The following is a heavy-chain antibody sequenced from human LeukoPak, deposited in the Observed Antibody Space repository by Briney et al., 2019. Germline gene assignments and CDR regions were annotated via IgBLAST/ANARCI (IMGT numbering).Heavy chain of an antibody. J-gene: IGHJ6*03. V-gene: IGHV3-30*03. CDR2: ISYDGSNK. D-gene: IGHD6-6*01. Sequence: PGGSLRLSCATSGFTFSSYGMHWVRQAPGKGLEWVAVISYDGSNKYYADSVKGRFTISRDNSKNTLYLQMNSLRAEDTAVYYCARDSSIAARPDYMDVWGKGTTVTVSS. CDR1: GFTFSSYG. CDR3: ARDSSIAARPDYMDV.